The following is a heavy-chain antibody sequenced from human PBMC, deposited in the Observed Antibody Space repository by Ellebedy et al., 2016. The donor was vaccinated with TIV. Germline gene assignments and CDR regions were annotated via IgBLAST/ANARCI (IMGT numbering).Heavy chain of an antibody. CDR3: ARGGYDSSGYSPFDY. CDR1: GFTFSSYD. V-gene: IGHV3-13*01. D-gene: IGHD3-22*01. Sequence: PGGSLRLSCAASGFTFSSYDMHWVRQATGKGLEWVSAIGTAGDTYYPGSVKGRFTISRENAKNSLYLQMNSLRAGDTAVYYCARGGYDSSGYSPFDYWGQGTLVTVSS. J-gene: IGHJ4*02. CDR2: IGTAGDT.